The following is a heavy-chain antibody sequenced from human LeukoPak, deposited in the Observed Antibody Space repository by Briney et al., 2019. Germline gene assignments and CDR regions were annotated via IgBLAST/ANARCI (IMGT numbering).Heavy chain of an antibody. CDR2: ISAYNGNT. Sequence: ASVRVSCKASGYTFTSYGISWVRQAPGQGLEWMGWISAYNGNTNYAQKLQGRVTMTTDTSTSTAYMELRSLRSDDTAVYYRARDQEDGSYFDYWGQGTLVTVSS. CDR1: GYTFTSYG. V-gene: IGHV1-18*01. J-gene: IGHJ4*02. D-gene: IGHD1-26*01. CDR3: ARDQEDGSYFDY.